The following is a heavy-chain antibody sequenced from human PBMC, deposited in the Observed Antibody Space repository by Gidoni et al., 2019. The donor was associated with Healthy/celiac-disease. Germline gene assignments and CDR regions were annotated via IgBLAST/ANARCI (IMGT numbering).Heavy chain of an antibody. V-gene: IGHV1-69*04. D-gene: IGHD6-19*01. CDR3: ARVPLHIAVAGHFDY. CDR2: IIPILGIA. CDR1: GGTFSSYA. Sequence: QVQLVQSGAEVKKPGSSVKVSCKASGGTFSSYAISWVRQAPGQGLEWMGRIIPILGIANYAQKFQGRVTITADKSTSTAFMELSSLRSEDTAVYFCARVPLHIAVAGHFDYWGQGTLVTVSS. J-gene: IGHJ4*02.